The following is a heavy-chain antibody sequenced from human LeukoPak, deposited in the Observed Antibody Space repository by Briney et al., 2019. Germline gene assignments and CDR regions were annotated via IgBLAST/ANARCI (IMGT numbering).Heavy chain of an antibody. CDR2: IYYSGST. Sequence: PSETLSLTCTVSGGSISSSSYYWGWIRQPPGKGLEWIGSIYYSGSTYYNPSLKSRVTISVDTSKNQFSLKLSSVTAADTAVYYCARAPVVQGFDYWGQGTLVTVSS. CDR3: ARAPVVQGFDY. CDR1: GGSISSSSYY. J-gene: IGHJ4*02. V-gene: IGHV4-39*07. D-gene: IGHD4-23*01.